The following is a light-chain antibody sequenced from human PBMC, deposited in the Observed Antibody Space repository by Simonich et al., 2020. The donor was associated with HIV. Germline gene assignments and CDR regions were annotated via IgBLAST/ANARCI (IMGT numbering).Light chain of an antibody. CDR2: AAS. V-gene: IGKV1-12*01. CDR1: QGISSC. J-gene: IGKJ2*01. Sequence: DIQMTQSPSSVSASVGHRVTVTCRASQGISSCLAWYQQKPGTAPKLLIYAASSLQSGVPSRFSGSGSGTNFTLTISSLQPEDFASYYCQQSYSTPFTFGQGTKVEIK. CDR3: QQSYSTPFT.